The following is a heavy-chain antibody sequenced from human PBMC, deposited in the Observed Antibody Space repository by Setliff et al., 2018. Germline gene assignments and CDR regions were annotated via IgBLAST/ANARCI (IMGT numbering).Heavy chain of an antibody. V-gene: IGHV1-8*02. D-gene: IGHD3-10*01. CDR3: ARGLLLWFGEVEN. Sequence: SVQVSCKASGYTFTSYDINWVRQATGQGLEWMGWMNPNSGNTGYAQKFQGRVTMTRNTSISTAYMELSSLRSEDTAVYYCARGLLLWFGEVENWGQGTLVTAPQ. J-gene: IGHJ4*02. CDR2: MNPNSGNT. CDR1: GYTFTSYD.